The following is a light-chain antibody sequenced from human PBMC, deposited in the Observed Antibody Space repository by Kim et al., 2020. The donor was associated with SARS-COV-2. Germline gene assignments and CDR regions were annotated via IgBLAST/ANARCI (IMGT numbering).Light chain of an antibody. CDR2: DTS. J-gene: IGKJ4*01. CDR3: QEYNNWPALS. CDR1: HSVSSN. V-gene: IGKV3D-15*01. Sequence: VSPGERATLSCRASHSVSSNLAWYQQKPGQAPRLLIYDTSIRASGIPARFSGSGSGTEFTLTISSLQSEDFAVYYCQEYNNWPALSFGGGTKLEI.